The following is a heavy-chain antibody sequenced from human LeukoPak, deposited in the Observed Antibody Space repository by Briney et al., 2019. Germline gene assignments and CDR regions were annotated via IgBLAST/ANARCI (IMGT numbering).Heavy chain of an antibody. V-gene: IGHV4-59*08. J-gene: IGHJ3*02. CDR2: IFYSGST. Sequence: EPSETLSLTCTVPGGSISSYWWSWIRQPPGKGLEYIGYIFYSGSTNYNPSLKSRVTISVDTSKIHFSLRLSSVTAADTAVYYCARRGGGHAFDIWGQGTMVTVSS. CDR3: ARRGGGHAFDI. D-gene: IGHD3-16*01. CDR1: GGSISSYW.